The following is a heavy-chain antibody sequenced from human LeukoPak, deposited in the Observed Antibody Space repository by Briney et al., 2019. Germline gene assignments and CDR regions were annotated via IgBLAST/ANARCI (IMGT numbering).Heavy chain of an antibody. V-gene: IGHV3-23*01. J-gene: IGHJ4*02. CDR2: ISGSGGST. Sequence: GGSLRLSSAASGFTFSSYAMSWVRRAPGKGLEWDSVISGSGGSTYYADSVKGRFTISRDNSKNTLYLQMNSLRAEDTAVYYCAKDGNRYCSSTSCSYFDYWGQGTLVTVSS. D-gene: IGHD2-2*01. CDR3: AKDGNRYCSSTSCSYFDY. CDR1: GFTFSSYA.